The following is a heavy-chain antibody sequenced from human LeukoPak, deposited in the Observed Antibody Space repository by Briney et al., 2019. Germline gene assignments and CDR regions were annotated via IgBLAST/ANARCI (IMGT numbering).Heavy chain of an antibody. CDR3: AKGHCTNGICWLD. V-gene: IGHV3-74*01. Sequence: PGGSLRLSCAASGFTFRNHWMHWVRQAPGKGLVWVSRIKGDGSTTTYADSVKGRFTISRDNSKNTLYLRMNSLRAEDTAVYYCAKGHCTNGICWLDWGQGTLVTVSS. J-gene: IGHJ4*02. CDR1: GFTFRNHW. CDR2: IKGDGSTT. D-gene: IGHD2-8*01.